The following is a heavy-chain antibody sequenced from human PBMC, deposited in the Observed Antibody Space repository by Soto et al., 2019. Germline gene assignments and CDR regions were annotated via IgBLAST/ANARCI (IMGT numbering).Heavy chain of an antibody. Sequence: EVQLVESGGGLVKPGGSLRLSCAASGFTFSSYSMNWVRQAPGRGLEGVSSISTSSSNLYYADSVKGRFTVSRDNAKNSLYLQMNSRRAEDTAVYYCARDSMSHFDYWGQGTLVTVSS. CDR3: ARDSMSHFDY. V-gene: IGHV3-21*01. CDR1: GFTFSSYS. CDR2: ISTSSSNL. J-gene: IGHJ4*02.